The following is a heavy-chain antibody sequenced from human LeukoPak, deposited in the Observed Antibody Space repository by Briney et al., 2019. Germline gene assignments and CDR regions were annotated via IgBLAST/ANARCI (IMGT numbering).Heavy chain of an antibody. CDR2: ISISGTKT. CDR1: EFDFSTHA. Sequence: PGGSLRLSCAASEFDFSTHAMTWVRQAPGKGLEWVSAISISGTKTYYADSVKGRFTISRDNSENTLYLQMYSLRAEDTAVYYCANEIRPNDYWGQGTLATVSS. J-gene: IGHJ4*02. V-gene: IGHV3-23*01. CDR3: ANEIRPNDY. D-gene: IGHD1-1*01.